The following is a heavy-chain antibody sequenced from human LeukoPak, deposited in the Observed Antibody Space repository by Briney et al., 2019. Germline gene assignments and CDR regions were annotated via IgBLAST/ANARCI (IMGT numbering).Heavy chain of an antibody. Sequence: GASVKVSCKVSGYTLTELSMHWVRQAPGKGLEWMGGFDPEDGETIYAQKFQGRVTMTRDTSTSTVYMELSSLRSEDTAVYYCARELTAYDYWGQGTLVTVSS. J-gene: IGHJ4*02. V-gene: IGHV1-24*01. CDR2: FDPEDGET. D-gene: IGHD1-26*01. CDR1: GYTLTELS. CDR3: ARELTAYDY.